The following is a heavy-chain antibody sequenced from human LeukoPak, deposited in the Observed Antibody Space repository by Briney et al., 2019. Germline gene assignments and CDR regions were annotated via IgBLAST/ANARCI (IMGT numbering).Heavy chain of an antibody. CDR2: ISAYNGNT. Sequence: ASVKVSCKSSGYTFSHYGHGWVRQAPGQGLEWMGWISAYNGNTHYAQKFQGRVTMTTDIPASTAYMEVRSLRSDDTAMYFCARTQDVTYFYYYMDVWGKGTTVTVSS. J-gene: IGHJ6*03. D-gene: IGHD2-21*02. CDR1: GYTFSHYG. V-gene: IGHV1-18*01. CDR3: ARTQDVTYFYYYMDV.